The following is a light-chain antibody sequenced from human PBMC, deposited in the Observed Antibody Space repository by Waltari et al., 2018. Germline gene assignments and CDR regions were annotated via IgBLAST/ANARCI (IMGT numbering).Light chain of an antibody. CDR1: RSDVGGYNY. V-gene: IGLV2-8*01. CDR2: EVT. J-gene: IGLJ1*01. Sequence: QSALTQPPSASGSPGQSVTISCTGTRSDVGGYNYVSWYQQHPGKVPKVIIYEVTKRPQGVPVRFSGSKSGNPASLTVSGLQAEDEADYYCTSYAGSNNDVFGTGTKVTVL. CDR3: TSYAGSNNDV.